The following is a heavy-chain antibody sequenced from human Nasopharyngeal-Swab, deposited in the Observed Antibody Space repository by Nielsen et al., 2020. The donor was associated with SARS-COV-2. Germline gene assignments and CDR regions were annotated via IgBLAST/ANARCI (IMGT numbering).Heavy chain of an antibody. J-gene: IGHJ4*02. CDR3: ARDLSIAAASI. D-gene: IGHD6-13*01. CDR2: ISYDGSNK. V-gene: IGHV3-30-3*01. Sequence: APGKGLEWVAVISYDGSNKYYADSVKGRFTISRDNSKNTLYLQMNSLRAEDTAVYYCARDLSIAAASIWGQGTLVTVSS.